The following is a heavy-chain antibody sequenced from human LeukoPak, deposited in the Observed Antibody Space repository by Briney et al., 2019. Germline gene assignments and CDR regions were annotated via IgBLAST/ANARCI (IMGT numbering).Heavy chain of an antibody. CDR1: RFTFSSYG. D-gene: IGHD3-22*01. Sequence: GGSLRLSCAASRFTFSSYGMSWVRQAPGKGLEWVSSISGSGGSTYYADSVKGRFTISRDNSKNTLYQQMNSLRDEDTAVYYCAKSSYYDASGYYREYYFDYWGQGTLVTVSS. J-gene: IGHJ4*02. V-gene: IGHV3-23*01. CDR3: AKSSYYDASGYYREYYFDY. CDR2: ISGSGGST.